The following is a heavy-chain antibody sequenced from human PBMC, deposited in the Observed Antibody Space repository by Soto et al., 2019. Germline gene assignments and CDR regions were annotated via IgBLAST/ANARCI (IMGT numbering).Heavy chain of an antibody. CDR2: ISSSSSTI. D-gene: IGHD1-26*01. CDR3: ARDLEWELLDAFDI. V-gene: IGHV3-48*02. CDR1: GFTFSSYS. Sequence: PGGSLRLSCAASGFTFSSYSMNWVRQAPGKGLEWVSYISSSSSTIYYADSVKGRFTISRDNAKNSLYLQMNSLRDEDTAVYYCARDLEWELLDAFDIWGQGTMVTVSS. J-gene: IGHJ3*02.